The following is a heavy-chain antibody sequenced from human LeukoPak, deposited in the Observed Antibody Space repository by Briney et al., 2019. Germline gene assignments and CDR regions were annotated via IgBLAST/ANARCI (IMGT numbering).Heavy chain of an antibody. J-gene: IGHJ4*02. CDR3: ARGGNSFGY. Sequence: SETLSLTCTVSGASISSYYWSWIRQAPGKGLEWIGYIYTSGRTNYNPSPKSRVTISVDTSKNQFSLRLSSVTAADTAVYYCARGGNSFGYWGQGTLVTVSS. CDR1: GASISSYY. V-gene: IGHV4-4*09. D-gene: IGHD3-16*01. CDR2: IYTSGRT.